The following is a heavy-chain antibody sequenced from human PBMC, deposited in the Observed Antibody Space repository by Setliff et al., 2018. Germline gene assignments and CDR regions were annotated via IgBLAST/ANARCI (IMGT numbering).Heavy chain of an antibody. J-gene: IGHJ6*03. CDR1: GFTFRTSS. D-gene: IGHD1-1*01. CDR3: ARDREGDGNYYMDV. V-gene: IGHV3-74*03. CDR2: VNTDESRT. Sequence: PGGSLRLSCAASGFTFRTSSMTWVRQGPGKGLEWVARVNTDESRTTYAGSMKGRFTISRDNARNTVYLQMNSLRAEDTAVYYCARDREGDGNYYMDVWGRGTTVTVSS.